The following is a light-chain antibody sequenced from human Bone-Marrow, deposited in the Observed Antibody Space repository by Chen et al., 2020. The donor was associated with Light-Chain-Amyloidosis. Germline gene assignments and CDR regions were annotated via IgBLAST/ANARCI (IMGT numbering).Light chain of an antibody. V-gene: IGLV2-8*01. CDR3: CSYAGDSWV. J-gene: IGLJ3*02. Sequence: ALTHPPSASGSPGQSVSPSCTGTNSDVGRYDYVSWYQQHPGKATKFLIYEVIKRSSGAPDRFSGSKSGNTASLTVSGLQAEDEADYYCCSYAGDSWVFGGGTKLTVL. CDR2: EVI. CDR1: NSDVGRYDY.